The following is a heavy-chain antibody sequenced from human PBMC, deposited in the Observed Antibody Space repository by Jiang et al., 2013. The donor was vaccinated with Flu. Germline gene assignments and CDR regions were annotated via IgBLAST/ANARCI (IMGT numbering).Heavy chain of an antibody. D-gene: IGHD1-26*01. J-gene: IGHJ4*02. CDR1: GDSFSTSKW. CDR2: IHHSGSA. CDR3: ARGWEGLDY. Sequence: TLSLTCAVSGDSFSTSKWWSWVRHVPRKGLEWIGEIHHSGSANYNPSLKSRVTLSIDKSKNQLSLKLSSVTAADTAVYYCARGWEGLDYWGQGTLVTVSS. V-gene: IGHV4-4*02.